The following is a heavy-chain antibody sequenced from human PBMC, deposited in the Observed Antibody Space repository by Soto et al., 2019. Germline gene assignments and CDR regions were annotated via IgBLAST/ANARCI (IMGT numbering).Heavy chain of an antibody. CDR3: ARDPDPGTSSY. Sequence: GGSLRLSCAASGFTFSSYEMNWVRQAPGKGLEWVSYISSSGRTMYYADSVKGRFTISRDNAKNSLYLQMNSLRADDTAVYYCARDPDPGTSSYWGQGTLVTV. CDR2: ISSSGRTM. D-gene: IGHD1-7*01. J-gene: IGHJ4*02. V-gene: IGHV3-48*03. CDR1: GFTFSSYE.